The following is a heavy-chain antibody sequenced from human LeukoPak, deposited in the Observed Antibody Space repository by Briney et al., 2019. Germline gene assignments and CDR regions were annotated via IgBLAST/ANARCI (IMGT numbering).Heavy chain of an antibody. CDR2: ISFSGSYI. V-gene: IGHV3-21*01. Sequence: PGGSLRLSCAASGFTFSNYSMNWVRQAPGKGLEWVSSISFSGSYIYYADSLRGRITISRDNTKNSLYLQMNSLRAEDTAVYYCARDLNWETYWGQGTLVSVSS. J-gene: IGHJ4*02. CDR3: ARDLNWETY. D-gene: IGHD7-27*01. CDR1: GFTFSNYS.